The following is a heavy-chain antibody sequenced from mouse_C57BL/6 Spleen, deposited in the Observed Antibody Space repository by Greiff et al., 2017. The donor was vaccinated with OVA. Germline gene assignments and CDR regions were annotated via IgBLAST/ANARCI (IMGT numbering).Heavy chain of an antibody. J-gene: IGHJ4*01. CDR3: TRADYYYSSSYAMDY. CDR1: GYSFTSYW. D-gene: IGHD1-1*01. CDR2: IVANGSGT. Sequence: QAQLQQPGAALVKPGASVKLSCKASGYSFTSYWLLRVMQRPGRGLVWSGRIVANGSGTKDNEKFKSKATLTVDKPSSTAYMQLSSLTSEDSAVYYCTRADYYYSSSYAMDYWGQGTSVTVSS. V-gene: IGHV1-72*01.